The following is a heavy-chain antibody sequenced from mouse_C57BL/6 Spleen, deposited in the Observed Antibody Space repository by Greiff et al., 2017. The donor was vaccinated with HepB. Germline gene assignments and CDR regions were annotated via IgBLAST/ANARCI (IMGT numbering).Heavy chain of an antibody. CDR1: GYAFSSYW. D-gene: IGHD1-1*01. Sequence: VKLMESGAELVKPGASVKISCKASGYAFSSYWMNWVKQRPGKGLEWIGQIYPGDGDTNYNGKFKGKATLTADKSSSTAYMQLSSLTSEDSAVYFCARSYYGSLYWYFDVWGTGTTVTVSS. V-gene: IGHV1-80*01. J-gene: IGHJ1*03. CDR3: ARSYYGSLYWYFDV. CDR2: IYPGDGDT.